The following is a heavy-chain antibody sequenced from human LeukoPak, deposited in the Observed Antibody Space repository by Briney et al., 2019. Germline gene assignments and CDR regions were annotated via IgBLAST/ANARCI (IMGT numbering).Heavy chain of an antibody. CDR3: AREDRYCSGGSCYS. V-gene: IGHV4-38-2*02. J-gene: IGHJ4*02. CDR2: IYHSGST. CDR1: GYSISSGYY. D-gene: IGHD2-15*01. Sequence: SETLSLTCTVSGYSISSGYYWGWIRQPPGKGLEWIGSIYHSGSTYYNPSLKSRVTISVDMSKNQFSLNLSSVTAADTAMYYCAREDRYCSGGSCYSWGQGTLVTVSS.